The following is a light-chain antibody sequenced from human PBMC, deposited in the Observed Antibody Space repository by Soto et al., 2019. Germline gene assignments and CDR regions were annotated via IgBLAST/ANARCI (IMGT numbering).Light chain of an antibody. Sequence: QSALTQPASVSGSPGQSITISCTGTSSDVGGFNFVSWYQQHPGKAPKVMIYDVSDRPSGVSNRFSGSKSGNTASLTISGIQAEDEADYYCSSYTSSTLGVFGTGTKVTVL. V-gene: IGLV2-14*03. CDR1: SSDVGGFNF. CDR2: DVS. J-gene: IGLJ1*01. CDR3: SSYTSSTLGV.